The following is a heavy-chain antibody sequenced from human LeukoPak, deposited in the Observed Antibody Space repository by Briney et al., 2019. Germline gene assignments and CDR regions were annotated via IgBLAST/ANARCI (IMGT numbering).Heavy chain of an antibody. Sequence: GGSLRLSCAASGFTLKNYVMSWVRLAPGKGLEWVSTITTSGGGTYYADSVKGRFSISRDNSKNTAYLQMNSLKAEDTAVYYCARVGGTDAYDIWGQGTMVTVSS. CDR2: ITTSGGGT. D-gene: IGHD1-26*01. J-gene: IGHJ3*02. V-gene: IGHV3-23*01. CDR1: GFTLKNYV. CDR3: ARVGGTDAYDI.